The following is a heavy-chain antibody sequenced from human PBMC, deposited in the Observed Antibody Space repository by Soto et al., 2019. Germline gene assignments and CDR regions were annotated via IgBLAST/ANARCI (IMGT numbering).Heavy chain of an antibody. CDR3: ARSGAIAVAPTAAPYFDY. Sequence: QVLMLQSGVEVKKPGASVKVSCKTSGYTFTDFGIIWVRQAPGQGLEWLGWISAYNGNTNYAQKMQGRVTLTTDTTSTAYLELKSLTSDDTAVYYCARSGAIAVAPTAAPYFDYWGQGTLVTVSS. J-gene: IGHJ4*02. CDR1: GYTFTDFG. V-gene: IGHV1-18*01. D-gene: IGHD1-1*01. CDR2: ISAYNGNT.